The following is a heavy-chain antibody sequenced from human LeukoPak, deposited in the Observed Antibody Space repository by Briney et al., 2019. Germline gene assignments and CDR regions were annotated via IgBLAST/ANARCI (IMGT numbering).Heavy chain of an antibody. CDR1: GFTFSDEY. J-gene: IGHJ4*02. Sequence: GGSLRLSCAASGFTFSDEYMSWVRQAPGKGLEWVAVIYYDGSSKYYADSVKGRFTISRDNSKNTLYLQMNSLRAEDTAVYYCASPAVYSSSWYYFDYWGQGTLVTVSS. D-gene: IGHD6-13*01. CDR2: IYYDGSSK. V-gene: IGHV3-30*03. CDR3: ASPAVYSSSWYYFDY.